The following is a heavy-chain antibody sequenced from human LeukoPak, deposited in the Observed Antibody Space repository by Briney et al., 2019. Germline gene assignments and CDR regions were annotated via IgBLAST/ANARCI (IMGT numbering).Heavy chain of an antibody. Sequence: SETLSLTCTVSGGSISSYYWSWIRQPPGKGLEWIGYIYYSGSINYNPSLKRRVTITVNTSKNKYSLKLRPVTAADTAVYYCARYSGSYSEFDYWGQGTLVTVSS. CDR1: GGSISSYY. D-gene: IGHD1-26*01. J-gene: IGHJ4*02. V-gene: IGHV4-59*08. CDR2: IYYSGSI. CDR3: ARYSGSYSEFDY.